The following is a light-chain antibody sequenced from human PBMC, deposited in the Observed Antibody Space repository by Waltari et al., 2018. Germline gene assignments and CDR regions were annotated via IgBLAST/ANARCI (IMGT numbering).Light chain of an antibody. CDR2: WAS. V-gene: IGKV4-1*01. CDR3: QQYYSTLWT. CDR1: SVLYSSNNKNY. Sequence: SVLYSSNNKNYLAWYQQKPGQPPKLLIYWASTRESGVPDRFSGSWSGTDFTLTISSLQAEDVAVYYCQQYYSTLWTFGQGTKVEIK. J-gene: IGKJ1*01.